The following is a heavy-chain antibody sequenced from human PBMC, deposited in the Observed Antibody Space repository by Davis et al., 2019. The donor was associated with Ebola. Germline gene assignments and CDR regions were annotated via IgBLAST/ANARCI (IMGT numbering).Heavy chain of an antibody. CDR2: ISYDGSNK. D-gene: IGHD3-22*01. CDR3: ARVEYDSSGYPDLGFDP. V-gene: IGHV3-30*14. Sequence: GESLKISCAASGFTFSSYAMHWVRQAPGKGLEWVAVISYDGSNKYYADSVKGRFTISRDNSKNTLYLQMNSLRAEDTAVYYCARVEYDSSGYPDLGFDPWGQGTLVTVSS. J-gene: IGHJ5*02. CDR1: GFTFSSYA.